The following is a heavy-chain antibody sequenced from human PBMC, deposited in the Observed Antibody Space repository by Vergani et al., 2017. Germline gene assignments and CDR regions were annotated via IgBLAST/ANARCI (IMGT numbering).Heavy chain of an antibody. CDR3: ARGTFLHAFDN. D-gene: IGHD1-26*01. V-gene: IGHV4-4*07. J-gene: IGHJ3*02. Sequence: QVHLQEAGPGLVKPAETLSLTCTVSGDSMNNYYWNWIRQPAGKGLEWMGRIYSSGSTSYNPSIKSRITMSLDTSKNQFSLSLSSVTAADTAVYYCARGTFLHAFDNWGQGTVVTVSS. CDR1: GDSMNNYY. CDR2: IYSSGST.